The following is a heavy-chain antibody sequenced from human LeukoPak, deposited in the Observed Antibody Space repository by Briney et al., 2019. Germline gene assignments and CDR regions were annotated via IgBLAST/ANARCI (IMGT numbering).Heavy chain of an antibody. V-gene: IGHV4-39*07. J-gene: IGHJ5*02. CDR1: GASISSSTYY. CDR2: IYYSGST. Sequence: SETLSLTCTVSGASISSSTYYWGWIRQPPGKGLEWIGSIYYSGSTYYNPSLKSRVTISVDTSKNQFSLKLSSVTAADTAVYYCARSIQRWVAPYSQNWFDPWGQGTLVTVSS. D-gene: IGHD1-26*01. CDR3: ARSIQRWVAPYSQNWFDP.